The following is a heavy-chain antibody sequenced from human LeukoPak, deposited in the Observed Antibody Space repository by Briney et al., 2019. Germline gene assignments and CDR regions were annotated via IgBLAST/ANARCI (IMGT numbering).Heavy chain of an antibody. V-gene: IGHV1-18*01. Sequence: ASVKVSCKASGYTFTSYGISWVRQAPGQGLEWMGWISAYNGNTNYAQKFQGRVTMTRDTSISTAYMELSRLRSDDTAVYYCARGSYYYDSSGYYFSGYFDYWGQGTLVTVSS. CDR3: ARGSYYYDSSGYYFSGYFDY. J-gene: IGHJ4*02. D-gene: IGHD3-22*01. CDR1: GYTFTSYG. CDR2: ISAYNGNT.